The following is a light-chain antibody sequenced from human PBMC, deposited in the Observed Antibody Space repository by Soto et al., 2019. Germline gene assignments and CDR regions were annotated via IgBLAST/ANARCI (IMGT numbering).Light chain of an antibody. CDR2: DVT. V-gene: IGLV2-14*01. CDR3: TSYTSISTYV. CDR1: SSDVGAYNY. J-gene: IGLJ1*01. Sequence: QSVLTQPASVSGPPGQSITISCTGTSSDVGAYNYVSWYQHHPGKAPRLVIYDVTNRPSGISDRFSGSKSGNTASLTISGLLAVDEADYYCTSYTSISTYVFGTGTKLTVL.